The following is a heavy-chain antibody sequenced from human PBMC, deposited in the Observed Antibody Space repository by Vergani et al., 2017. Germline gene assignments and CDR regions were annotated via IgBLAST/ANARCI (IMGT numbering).Heavy chain of an antibody. D-gene: IGHD1-7*01. J-gene: IGHJ6*02. Sequence: QVQLQESGPGLVKPSETLSLTRTVSGGSISSYYWSWIRQPPGKGLEWIGYIYYSGSTNYNPSLKSRVTISVDTSKNQFSLKLSSVTAADTAVYYCARMALELRTSYYGMDVWGQGTTVTVSS. V-gene: IGHV4-59*08. CDR2: IYYSGST. CDR1: GGSISSYY. CDR3: ARMALELRTSYYGMDV.